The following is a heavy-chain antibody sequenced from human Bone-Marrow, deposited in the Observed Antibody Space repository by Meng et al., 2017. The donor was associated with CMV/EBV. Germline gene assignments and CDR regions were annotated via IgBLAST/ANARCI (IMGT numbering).Heavy chain of an antibody. D-gene: IGHD6-13*01. CDR3: ARGYSSPSSGDY. CDR2: INPNSGGT. V-gene: IGHV1-2*02. CDR1: GYTFTGSY. J-gene: IGHJ4*01. Sequence: ASVKVSCKASGYTFTGSYMHWVRQAPGQGLEWMGWINPNSGGTNYAQKFQGRVTMTRATSISTTYMELSRLRSDDTAVYYWARGYSSPSSGDYWGHETLVIVAS.